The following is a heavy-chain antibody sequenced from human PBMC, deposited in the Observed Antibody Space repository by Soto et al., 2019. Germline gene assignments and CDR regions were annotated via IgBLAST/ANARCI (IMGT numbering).Heavy chain of an antibody. CDR3: ARELDGGAAAGGGRYYYYGMDV. D-gene: IGHD6-13*01. J-gene: IGHJ6*02. CDR2: IIPIFGTA. V-gene: IGHV1-69*06. CDR1: GGTFSSYA. Sequence: QVQLVQSGAEVKKPGSSVKVSCKASGGTFSSYAISWVRQAPGQGLEWMGGIIPIFGTANYAQKFQGRVTINAEKSTSTAYRELGSLRSEDTAVYYCARELDGGAAAGGGRYYYYGMDVWGQGTTVTVSS.